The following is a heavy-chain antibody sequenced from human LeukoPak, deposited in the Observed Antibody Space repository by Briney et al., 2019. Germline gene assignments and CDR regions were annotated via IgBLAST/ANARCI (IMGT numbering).Heavy chain of an antibody. CDR2: VSSSSAYI. V-gene: IGHV3-21*01. Sequence: GGSLRLSCAASGFTFINYNMDWVRQAPGKGLEWVSSVSSSSAYIYYADSVKGRFTISRDNAKNSLYLQMNSLRAEDTAVYYCARVMTTVIKAFDYWGQGTLVTVSS. J-gene: IGHJ4*02. D-gene: IGHD4-17*01. CDR1: GFTFINYN. CDR3: ARVMTTVIKAFDY.